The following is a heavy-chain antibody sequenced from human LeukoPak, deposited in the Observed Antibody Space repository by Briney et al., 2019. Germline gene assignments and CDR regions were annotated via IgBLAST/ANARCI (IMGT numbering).Heavy chain of an antibody. D-gene: IGHD3-10*01. CDR2: ISGSGGST. CDR1: RFTFSSYA. Sequence: PGGSLRLSCAASRFTFSSYAMSWVRQAPGKGLEWVSAISGSGGSTYYADSVKGRFTISRDNSKNTLYLQMNSLRAEDTAVYYCAKDRGRGTMVRGVIITLTDYWGQGTLVTVSS. J-gene: IGHJ4*02. V-gene: IGHV3-23*01. CDR3: AKDRGRGTMVRGVIITLTDY.